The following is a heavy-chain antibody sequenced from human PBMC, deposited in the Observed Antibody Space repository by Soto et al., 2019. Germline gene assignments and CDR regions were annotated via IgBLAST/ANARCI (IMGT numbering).Heavy chain of an antibody. CDR2: INPDGSRT. Sequence: EVQLVESGGDLVQPGGSLRLSCAASGFTFTTDWMHWVRQSPGKGLVWVSRINPDGSRTSYADSVKGRFTISRDNAKNTLYLQMNSLGAEDTAVYYCARVAVTTYYFDYWGHGTLVTVSS. V-gene: IGHV3-74*01. CDR1: GFTFTTDW. D-gene: IGHD4-17*01. J-gene: IGHJ4*01. CDR3: ARVAVTTYYFDY.